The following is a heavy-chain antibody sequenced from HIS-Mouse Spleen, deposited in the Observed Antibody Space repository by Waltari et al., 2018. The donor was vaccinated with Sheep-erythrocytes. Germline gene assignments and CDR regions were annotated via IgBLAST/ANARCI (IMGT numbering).Heavy chain of an antibody. Sequence: EVQLVESGGGLVKPGGSLRLSGAAFGFTFSSLSMNWVRQAPGKGLEWVSSISSSSSYIYYADSVKGRFTISRDNAKNSLYLQMNSLRAEDTAVYYCARDSTSDAFDIWGQGTMVTVSS. J-gene: IGHJ3*02. CDR2: ISSSSSYI. CDR3: ARDSTSDAFDI. D-gene: IGHD6-6*01. CDR1: GFTFSSLS. V-gene: IGHV3-21*01.